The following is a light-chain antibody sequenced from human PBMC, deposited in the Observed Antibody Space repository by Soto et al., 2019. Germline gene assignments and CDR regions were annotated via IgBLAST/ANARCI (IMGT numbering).Light chain of an antibody. V-gene: IGLV7-46*01. CDR2: DTS. CDR1: TGVVTSGHY. Sequence: QAVVTQEPSLTVSPGGTVTLTCASSTGVVTSGHYPYWFQQKPGQAPRTLIYDTSIKHSWTPARFSGSLLGGKAALTLSGAQPEDEADYYCLVVYSGAWVFGGGTKLTVL. J-gene: IGLJ3*02. CDR3: LVVYSGAWV.